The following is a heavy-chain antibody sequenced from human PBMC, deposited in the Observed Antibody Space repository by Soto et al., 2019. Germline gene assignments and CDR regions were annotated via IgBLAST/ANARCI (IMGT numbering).Heavy chain of an antibody. CDR3: ARELVEGDSWYLGDFDY. D-gene: IGHD6-13*01. CDR2: ISSSSSTI. CDR1: GFTFSSYS. J-gene: IGHJ4*02. Sequence: GGSLRLSCAASGFTFSSYSMNWVRQAPGKGLEWVSYISSSSSTIYYADSVKGRFTISRDNAKNSLYLQMNSLRDEDTAVYYCARELVEGDSWYLGDFDYWGQGTLVTVSS. V-gene: IGHV3-48*02.